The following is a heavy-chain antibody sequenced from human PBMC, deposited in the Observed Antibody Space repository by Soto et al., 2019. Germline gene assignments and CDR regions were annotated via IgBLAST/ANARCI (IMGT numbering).Heavy chain of an antibody. CDR3: ARARGYCSSTSCYQYYYYYYGMDV. J-gene: IGHJ6*02. D-gene: IGHD2-2*01. Sequence: PSETLSLTCAVYGGSFSGYYWSWIRQPPGKGLEWIGEINHSGSTNYNPSLKSRVTISVDTSKNQFSLKLSSVTAADTAVYYCARARGYCSSTSCYQYYYYYYGMDVWGQGTTVTVSS. V-gene: IGHV4-34*01. CDR1: GGSFSGYY. CDR2: INHSGST.